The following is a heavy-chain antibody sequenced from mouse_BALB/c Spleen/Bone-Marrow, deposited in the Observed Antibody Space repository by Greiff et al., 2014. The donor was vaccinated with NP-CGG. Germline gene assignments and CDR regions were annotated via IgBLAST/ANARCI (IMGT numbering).Heavy chain of an antibody. J-gene: IGHJ4*01. V-gene: IGHV1-5*01. CDR1: GYSFTSYW. Sequence: VQLQQPGTVLTRPGASVKMSCKASGYSFTSYWMHWVKQRPGQGLEWIGAIYPGNSDTSYNQKFKGKAKLTAVTSATTAYMEFSSLTDEDSAVYYCTRVTMAMDYWGQGTSVTVSS. CDR3: TRVTMAMDY. CDR2: IYPGNSDT. D-gene: IGHD1-1*02.